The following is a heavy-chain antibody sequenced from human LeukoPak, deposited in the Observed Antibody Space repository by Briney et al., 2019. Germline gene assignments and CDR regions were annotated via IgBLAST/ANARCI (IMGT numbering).Heavy chain of an antibody. V-gene: IGHV3-73*01. D-gene: IGHD4-17*01. Sequence: PGGSLRPSCAASGFTFSGSAMHWVRQASGKGLEWVGRIRSKANSYATAYAASVKGRFTISRDDSKNTAYLQMNSLKTEDTAVYYCTTLFDYGDQFDYWGQGTLVTVSS. CDR2: IRSKANSYAT. CDR1: GFTFSGSA. CDR3: TTLFDYGDQFDY. J-gene: IGHJ4*02.